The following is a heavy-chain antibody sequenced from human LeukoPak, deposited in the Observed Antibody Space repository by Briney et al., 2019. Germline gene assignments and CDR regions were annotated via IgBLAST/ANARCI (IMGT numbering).Heavy chain of an antibody. CDR3: ARGPVINYYDSSGYLYRYFDL. CDR1: GGSISSYY. CDR2: IYYSGST. J-gene: IGHJ2*01. V-gene: IGHV4-59*01. D-gene: IGHD3-22*01. Sequence: PSETLSLTCTVSGGSISSYYWSWIRQPPGKGLEWIGYIYYSGSTNYNPSLKSRVTISVDTSKNQFSLKLSSVTAADTAVYYCARGPVINYYDSSGYLYRYFDLWGRGTLVTVSS.